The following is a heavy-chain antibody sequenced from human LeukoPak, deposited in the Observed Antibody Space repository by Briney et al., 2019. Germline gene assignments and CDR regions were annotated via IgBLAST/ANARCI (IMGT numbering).Heavy chain of an antibody. CDR1: GGSFSGYY. V-gene: IGHV4-34*01. Sequence: SETLSLTCAVYGGSFSGYYWSWIRQPPGNGLEWIGEINHSGSTNYNPSLKSRVTISVDTSKNQFSLKLSSVTAADTAVYYCARAPLYCTNGVCLDYFDYWGQGTLVTVSS. D-gene: IGHD2-8*01. CDR3: ARAPLYCTNGVCLDYFDY. J-gene: IGHJ4*02. CDR2: INHSGST.